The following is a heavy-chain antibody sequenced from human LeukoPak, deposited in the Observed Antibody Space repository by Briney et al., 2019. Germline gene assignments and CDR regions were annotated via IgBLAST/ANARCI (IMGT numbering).Heavy chain of an antibody. D-gene: IGHD3-22*01. CDR2: IVPIIGVT. V-gene: IGHV1-69*04. Sequence: ASVKVSCKATGGTFSSKAVSWVRQAPGQGLECMGRIVPIIGVTFYAQKLQGRVTMTADKSTNTAYMELSNLRSEDTAVYYCARGGSSGGDALDVWGQGTTVTVSS. CDR3: ARGGSSGGDALDV. CDR1: GGTFSSKA. J-gene: IGHJ6*02.